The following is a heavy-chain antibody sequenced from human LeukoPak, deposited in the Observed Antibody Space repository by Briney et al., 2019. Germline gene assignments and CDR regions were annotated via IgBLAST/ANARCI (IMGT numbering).Heavy chain of an antibody. Sequence: ASVKVSCKASGYTFTSYYMHWVRQAPGQGLEWMGIINPSGGSTSYKEKFQGRVTMTRDMSTSTVYMELSSLRSEDTAVYYCTKERGGDGYSFGYWGQGTPVTVSS. V-gene: IGHV1-46*01. CDR3: TKERGGDGYSFGY. CDR2: INPSGGST. J-gene: IGHJ4*02. D-gene: IGHD5-24*01. CDR1: GYTFTSYY.